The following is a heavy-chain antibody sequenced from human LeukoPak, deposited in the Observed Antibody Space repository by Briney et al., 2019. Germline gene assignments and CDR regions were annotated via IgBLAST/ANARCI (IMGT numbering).Heavy chain of an antibody. V-gene: IGHV1-46*01. J-gene: IGHJ5*02. CDR1: GGTFSSYA. D-gene: IGHD1/OR15-1a*01. Sequence: ASVKVSCKASGGTFSSYAISWVRQAPGQGLEWMGIINPSGDFRSYAQKFQGRITVTRDMSTRTVYMELSDLRPEDTAVYYCARDYSGEWEQLTGWWFDPWGQGTLVIVSS. CDR2: INPSGDFR. CDR3: ARDYSGEWEQLTGWWFDP.